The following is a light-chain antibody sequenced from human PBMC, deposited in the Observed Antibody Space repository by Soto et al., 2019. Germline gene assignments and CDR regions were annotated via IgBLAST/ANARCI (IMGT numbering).Light chain of an antibody. CDR2: GAY. J-gene: IGKJ1*01. Sequence: ITQSPTTXSAAPWERAPLPCRASQTVSSNLAWYQQKTGQXPXXLIYGAYNRATGVPARFSGSGSGTELTLTGRSLQSDDCAVYSCQHYTTSWTFGEGTKVDI. CDR1: QTVSSN. CDR3: QHYTTSWT. V-gene: IGKV3-15*01.